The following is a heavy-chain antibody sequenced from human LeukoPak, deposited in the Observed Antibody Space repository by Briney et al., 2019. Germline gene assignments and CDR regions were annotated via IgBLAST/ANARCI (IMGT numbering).Heavy chain of an antibody. J-gene: IGHJ3*02. CDR3: AKYDCSGGSCYSSAFDI. D-gene: IGHD2-15*01. CDR2: ISSSSSTI. CDR1: GFTFSSYG. V-gene: IGHV3-48*01. Sequence: PGGSLRLSCAASGFTFSSYGMTWVRQAPGKGLEWVSYISSSSSTIYYADSVKGRFTISRDNAKNTLYLQMNSLRAEDTAVYYCAKYDCSGGSCYSSAFDIWGQGTMVTVSS.